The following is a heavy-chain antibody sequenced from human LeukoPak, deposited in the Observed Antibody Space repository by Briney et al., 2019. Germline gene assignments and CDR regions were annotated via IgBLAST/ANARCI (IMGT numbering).Heavy chain of an antibody. J-gene: IGHJ4*02. Sequence: GGSLRLSCAASGFTFSSYAMHWVRQAPGKGLEWVAVISYDGSNKYYADSVKGRFTISRDNSKNTLYLQMNSLRAEDTAVYYCARDGNWGTTDAYLNYWGQGTLVTVSS. D-gene: IGHD7-27*01. V-gene: IGHV3-30-3*01. CDR1: GFTFSSYA. CDR3: ARDGNWGTTDAYLNY. CDR2: ISYDGSNK.